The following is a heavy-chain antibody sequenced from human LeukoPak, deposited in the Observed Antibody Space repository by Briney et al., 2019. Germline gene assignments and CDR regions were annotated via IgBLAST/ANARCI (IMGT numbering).Heavy chain of an antibody. D-gene: IGHD2-2*01. Sequence: GGSLRLSCAASGFTFSSYAMSWVRQAPGKGLEWVSGFTGTGDTGSGGSKNYADSVKGRFTIPRDDSKNTLYLQMSSLTVEDTAIYYCVKDLEDCIRTSCREPPYYFDYWGQGTLVTVSS. CDR3: VKDLEDCIRTSCREPPYYFDY. V-gene: IGHV3-23*01. CDR2: FTGTGDTGSGGSK. J-gene: IGHJ4*02. CDR1: GFTFSSYA.